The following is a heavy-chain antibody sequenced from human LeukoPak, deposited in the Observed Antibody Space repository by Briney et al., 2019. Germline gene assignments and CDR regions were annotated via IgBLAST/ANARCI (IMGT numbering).Heavy chain of an antibody. J-gene: IGHJ4*02. CDR1: GGSISSYY. CDR2: INHSGST. V-gene: IGHV4-34*01. Sequence: PSETLSLTCTVSGGSISSYYWSWIRQPPGKGLEWIGEINHSGSTNYNPSLKSRVTISVDTSKNQFSLKLSSVTAADTAVYYCARGRPRVPAATGGYFDYWGQGTLVTVSS. D-gene: IGHD2-2*01. CDR3: ARGRPRVPAATGGYFDY.